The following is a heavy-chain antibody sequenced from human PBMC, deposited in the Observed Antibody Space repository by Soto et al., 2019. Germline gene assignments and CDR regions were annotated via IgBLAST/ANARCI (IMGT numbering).Heavy chain of an antibody. D-gene: IGHD2-2*01. J-gene: IGHJ6*02. Sequence: QVQLQESGPGLVKPSQTLSLTCTVSGGSISSGTYYWSWIRQHPGKGLEWIGYIYYSGSTYYNPSLKSRVTISVDTSNNQFSLRLSFVTAADTAVYYCARAALAPEGLYYYYHGIDVWGPGTTVTVSS. CDR2: IYYSGST. CDR3: ARAALAPEGLYYYYHGIDV. CDR1: GGSISSGTYY. V-gene: IGHV4-31*03.